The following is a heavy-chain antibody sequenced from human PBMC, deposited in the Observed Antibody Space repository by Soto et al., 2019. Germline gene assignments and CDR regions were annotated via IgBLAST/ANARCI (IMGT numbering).Heavy chain of an antibody. CDR2: ISGSGGST. Sequence: PGGSLRLSCAASGFTFSSYAMSWVRQAPGKGLEWVSAISGSGGSTYYADSVKGRFTISRDNSKNTLYLQMNSLRAEDTAVYYCAKDPISAVAGIVDYWGQGTLVTVSS. CDR3: AKDPISAVAGIVDY. CDR1: GFTFSSYA. D-gene: IGHD6-19*01. J-gene: IGHJ4*02. V-gene: IGHV3-23*01.